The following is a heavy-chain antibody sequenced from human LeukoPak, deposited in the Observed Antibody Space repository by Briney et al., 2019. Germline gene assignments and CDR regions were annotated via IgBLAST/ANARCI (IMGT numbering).Heavy chain of an antibody. J-gene: IGHJ5*02. Sequence: GGSLRLSCTASGFTFGDYAMSWVRQAPGKGLEWVGFIRSKAYGGTTEYAASVKGRFTISRDDSKSIAYLQMNSLKTEDTAVYYCTRDTMVRGVILNWFDPWGQGTPVTVSS. V-gene: IGHV3-49*04. CDR1: GFTFGDYA. CDR3: TRDTMVRGVILNWFDP. CDR2: IRSKAYGGTT. D-gene: IGHD3-10*01.